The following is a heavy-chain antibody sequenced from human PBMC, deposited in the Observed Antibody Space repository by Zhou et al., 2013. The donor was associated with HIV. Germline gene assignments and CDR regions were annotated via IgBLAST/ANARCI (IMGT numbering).Heavy chain of an antibody. CDR3: ARERWYYGMDV. J-gene: IGHJ6*02. D-gene: IGHD2-15*01. V-gene: IGHV3-48*03. Sequence: STKGRFTISRDNAKKSLHLQMNGLRAEDTAVYYCARERWYYGMDVWGQGTTVTVSS.